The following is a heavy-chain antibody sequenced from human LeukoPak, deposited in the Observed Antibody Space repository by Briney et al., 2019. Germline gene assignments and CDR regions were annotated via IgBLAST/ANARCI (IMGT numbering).Heavy chain of an antibody. CDR3: ARGRYCSGGSCYHENWFDP. CDR2: MNPNSGNT. J-gene: IGHJ5*02. CDR1: GYTFTSYD. D-gene: IGHD2-15*01. V-gene: IGHV1-8*01. Sequence: GASVKVSCKASGYTFTSYDINWVRQAPGQGLEWMGWMNPNSGNTVYAQKFQGRVTMTRNTSISTAYMELSSLRSEDTAVYYCARGRYCSGGSCYHENWFDPWGQGTLVTVSS.